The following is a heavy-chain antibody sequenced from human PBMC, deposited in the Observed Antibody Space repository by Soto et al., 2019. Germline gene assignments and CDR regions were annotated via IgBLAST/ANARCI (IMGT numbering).Heavy chain of an antibody. Sequence: PVGSLRLSCAASGFTFSGYGMHWVRQAPGKGLDWVAVISYDGRNKFYADSVKGRFTISRDNSENMVYLQMNSLRPEDTGLYYCAKVTFSGDYYYFYGMDVWGQGTTVTVSS. D-gene: IGHD1-26*01. J-gene: IGHJ6*02. CDR3: AKVTFSGDYYYFYGMDV. CDR2: ISYDGRNK. V-gene: IGHV3-30*18. CDR1: GFTFSGYG.